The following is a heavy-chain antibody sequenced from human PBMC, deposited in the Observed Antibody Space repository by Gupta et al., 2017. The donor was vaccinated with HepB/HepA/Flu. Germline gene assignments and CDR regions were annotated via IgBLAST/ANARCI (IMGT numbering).Heavy chain of an antibody. V-gene: IGHV3-23*01. J-gene: IGHJ4*02. CDR3: AKTDDFWGGYAAYCDC. D-gene: IGHD3-3*01. CDR2: ISGSGGTT. Sequence: EVQLLESGGGLVQPGGSLRLSCAASGFTFRSYAMSWVRQAPGMGLEWVSSISGSGGTTYYADSVKGRFSISRDNIKDTLSLQMNSLRAEDTALYYCAKTDDFWGGYAAYCDCWGQGTLVTVSS. CDR1: GFTFRSYA.